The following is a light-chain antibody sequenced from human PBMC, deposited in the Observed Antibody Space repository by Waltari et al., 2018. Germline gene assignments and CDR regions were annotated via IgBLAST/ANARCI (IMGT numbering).Light chain of an antibody. CDR1: QSVLYSSNNSNH. Sequence: DIDMNQSPDYLVVSLGERATIKCKFSQSVLYSSNNSNHLSWYQHKPGQPPKLLIYWASTRDSGVPDRFSGSGSGTDFTLTITSLQPEDVAVYYCLQYYNSPQTFGQGTKVE. CDR2: WAS. CDR3: LQYYNSPQT. J-gene: IGKJ1*01. V-gene: IGKV4-1*01.